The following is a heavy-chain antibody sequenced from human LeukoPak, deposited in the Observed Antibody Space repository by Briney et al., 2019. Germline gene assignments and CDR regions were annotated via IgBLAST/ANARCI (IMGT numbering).Heavy chain of an antibody. J-gene: IGHJ3*02. CDR3: AREPLYNWNGHGSFEI. D-gene: IGHD1-1*01. Sequence: GGSLRLSCTASGFTFSDYYMSWIRQAPGKGLEWISYISSTSSTIDYADSVKGRFTISRDNAKSSLYLQMNSLRADDTAVCYCAREPLYNWNGHGSFEIWGQGTMVTVSS. CDR1: GFTFSDYY. V-gene: IGHV3-11*01. CDR2: ISSTSSTI.